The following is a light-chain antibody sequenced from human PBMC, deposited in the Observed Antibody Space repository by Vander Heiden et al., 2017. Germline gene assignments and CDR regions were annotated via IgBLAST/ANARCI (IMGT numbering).Light chain of an antibody. Sequence: EIVLTQSPATLSLSPGERATLSCRASQSVSSYLAWYQQKPGQAPRLLIYDASNRRTGIPARFSGSGCGTDFTLTISSREPEDFAVYYCQQRSNWPPITFGQGTQLEIK. J-gene: IGKJ5*01. CDR1: QSVSSY. CDR3: QQRSNWPPIT. V-gene: IGKV3-11*01. CDR2: DAS.